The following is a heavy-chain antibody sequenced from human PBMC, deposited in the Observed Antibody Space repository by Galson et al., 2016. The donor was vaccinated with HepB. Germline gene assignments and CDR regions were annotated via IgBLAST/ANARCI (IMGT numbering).Heavy chain of an antibody. CDR1: RFTISSYV. J-gene: IGHJ6*02. CDR2: ISSSGDDT. Sequence: SLRLSCAASRFTISSYVMTWVRQAPGKGLEWVSGISSSGDDTNYADSVRGRFTISRDNSKNTLYLQMNSLRAEDTAVYYCAKDGTYYDFWNGYYGVSYPGLDVWGQGTTVTVSS. V-gene: IGHV3-23*01. D-gene: IGHD3-3*01. CDR3: AKDGTYYDFWNGYYGVSYPGLDV.